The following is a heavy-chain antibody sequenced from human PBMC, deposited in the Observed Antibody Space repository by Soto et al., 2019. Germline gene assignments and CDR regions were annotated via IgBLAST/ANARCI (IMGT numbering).Heavy chain of an antibody. CDR2: IIPIFGTA. J-gene: IGHJ5*02. V-gene: IGHV1-69*13. CDR3: ARESSSSIWFDP. CDR1: GGTFSSYA. D-gene: IGHD6-6*01. Sequence: ASVKVSCKASGGTFSSYAISWVRQAPGQGLEWMGGIIPIFGTANHAQKFQGRVTITADESTSTAYMELSSLRSEDTAVYYCARESSSSIWFDPWGQGTLVTVSS.